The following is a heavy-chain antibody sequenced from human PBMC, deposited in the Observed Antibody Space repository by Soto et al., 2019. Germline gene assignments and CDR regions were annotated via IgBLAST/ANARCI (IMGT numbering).Heavy chain of an antibody. J-gene: IGHJ4*02. CDR2: ISGGSSVT. CDR1: GFTFSDYA. D-gene: IGHD6-13*01. CDR3: AKALAGFFDY. V-gene: IGHV3-23*01. Sequence: PGGSLRLSCTASGFTFSDYAMAWVRQAPGKGLEWVSTISGGSSVTYYGDSVKGRFTISRDNAKKTLFLQLNRLSAEDTATYYCAKALAGFFDYWGQGTLVTVSS.